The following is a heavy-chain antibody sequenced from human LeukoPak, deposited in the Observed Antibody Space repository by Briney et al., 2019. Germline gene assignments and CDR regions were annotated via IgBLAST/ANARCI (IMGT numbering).Heavy chain of an antibody. V-gene: IGHV3-30*03. Sequence: GRSLRLSCAASGFTFSSYGMHWVRQAPGKGLEWVAVISYDGSNKYYADSVKGRFTISRDNSTNTLYPQMNSLRAEDTAVYYCATDWAAAGGSFDYWGQGTLVTVSS. J-gene: IGHJ4*02. CDR3: ATDWAAAGGSFDY. CDR1: GFTFSSYG. CDR2: ISYDGSNK. D-gene: IGHD6-13*01.